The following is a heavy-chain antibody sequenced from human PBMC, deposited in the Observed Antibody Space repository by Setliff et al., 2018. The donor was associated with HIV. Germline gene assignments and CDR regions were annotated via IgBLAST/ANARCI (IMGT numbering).Heavy chain of an antibody. CDR2: ISGDNGKT. V-gene: IGHV1-18*01. Sequence: ASVKVSCKASGYTFTSYGISWVRQAPGQGLEWMGWISGDNGKTNYEQKFQGRVTMTTDTSTSTAYMELRSLRSDDTAVYYCARGEFYCGTDCYWSSFDYWGQGILVTVSS. D-gene: IGHD2-21*02. CDR1: GYTFTSYG. J-gene: IGHJ4*02. CDR3: ARGEFYCGTDCYWSSFDY.